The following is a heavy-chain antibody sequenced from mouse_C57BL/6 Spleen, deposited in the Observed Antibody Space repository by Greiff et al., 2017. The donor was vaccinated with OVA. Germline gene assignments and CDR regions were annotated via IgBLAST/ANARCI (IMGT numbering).Heavy chain of an antibody. D-gene: IGHD1-1*01. Sequence: QVQLQQPGAELVKPGASVKLSCKASGYTFTSYWMHWVKQRPGQGLEWIGMIHPNSGSTNYNEKFKSKATLTVDKSSSTAYMQLSSLTSEDSAVDYCARRGGSSYDWYFGVWGTGTTVTVSS. CDR3: ARRGGSSYDWYFGV. J-gene: IGHJ1*03. CDR1: GYTFTSYW. V-gene: IGHV1-64*01. CDR2: IHPNSGST.